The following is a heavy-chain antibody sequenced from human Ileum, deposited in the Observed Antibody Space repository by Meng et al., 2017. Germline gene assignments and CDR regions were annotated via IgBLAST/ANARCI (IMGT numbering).Heavy chain of an antibody. D-gene: IGHD2-15*01. CDR1: GGTFSSYA. CDR2: IIPIFGTA. Sequence: SAKVSCKASGGTFSSYAISWVRQAPGQGLEWMGGIIPIFGTANYAQKFQGRVTITADESTSTAYMELSSLRSEDTTVYYCARDPGISGDAFDIWGQGTMVTVSS. CDR3: ARDPGISGDAFDI. V-gene: IGHV1-69*13. J-gene: IGHJ3*02.